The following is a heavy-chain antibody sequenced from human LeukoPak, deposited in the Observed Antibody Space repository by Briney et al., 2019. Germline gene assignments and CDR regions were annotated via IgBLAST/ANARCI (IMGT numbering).Heavy chain of an antibody. Sequence: SQTLSLTCAVSGGSISSGGYSWSWIRQPPGKGLEWIGYIYHSGSTYYNPSLKSRVTISVDRSKNQFSLKLSSVTAADTAVYYCARVSGYYYDSSGQGAREFDYWGQGTLVTVSS. CDR3: ARVSGYYYDSSGQGAREFDY. J-gene: IGHJ4*02. D-gene: IGHD3-22*01. CDR1: GGSISSGGYS. V-gene: IGHV4-30-2*01. CDR2: IYHSGST.